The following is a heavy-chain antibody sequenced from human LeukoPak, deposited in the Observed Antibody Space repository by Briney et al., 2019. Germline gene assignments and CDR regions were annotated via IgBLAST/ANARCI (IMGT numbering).Heavy chain of an antibody. CDR3: ARDSSGSYDH. D-gene: IGHD1-26*01. J-gene: IGHJ1*01. CDR1: GYSFTRYY. Sequence: ASVKVSCKASGYSFTRYYMQWLRQAPGQGVEWIGIIDPSCGSTAYAPKFQGRLIMTRDTSTSTVYMDLSSLRSEDTAVYYCARDSSGSYDHWGQGTLVTV. V-gene: IGHV1-46*01. CDR2: IDPSCGST.